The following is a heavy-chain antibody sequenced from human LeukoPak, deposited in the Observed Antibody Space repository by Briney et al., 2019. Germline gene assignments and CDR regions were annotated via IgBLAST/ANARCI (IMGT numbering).Heavy chain of an antibody. CDR2: IYYSGST. V-gene: IGHV4-59*01. CDR1: GGSISSYY. CDR3: ARGRMGYCSSTSCRLDY. D-gene: IGHD2-2*01. Sequence: SETLSLTCTVSGGSISSYYWSWIRQPPGKGLEWIGYIYYSGSTNYNPSLKSRVTISVDTSKNQYSLKLSSVTAADTAVYYCARGRMGYCSSTSCRLDYWGQGTLVTVSS. J-gene: IGHJ4*02.